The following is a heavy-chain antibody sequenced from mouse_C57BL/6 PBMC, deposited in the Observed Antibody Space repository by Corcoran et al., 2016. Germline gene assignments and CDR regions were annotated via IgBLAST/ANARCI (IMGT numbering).Heavy chain of an antibody. CDR2: INTYSGVP. D-gene: IGHD2-3*01. V-gene: IGHV9-3*01. CDR3: GRSGDGYYVDY. CDR1: GYTFTTYG. J-gene: IGHJ2*01. Sequence: QIQLVQSGPELKKPGETVKISCKASGYTFTTYGMSWVKQAPGKGLKWMGWINTYSGVPTYADDFKGRFAFSLETSASTAYLQINNLKNEDTATYFWGRSGDGYYVDYWGQGTTRTVSS.